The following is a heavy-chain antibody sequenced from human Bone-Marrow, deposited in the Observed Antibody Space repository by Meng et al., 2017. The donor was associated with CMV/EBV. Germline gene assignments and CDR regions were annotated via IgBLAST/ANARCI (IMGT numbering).Heavy chain of an antibody. CDR3: ATDRTDFFRTYYFDY. D-gene: IGHD3-3*01. Sequence: GESLKISCAASGFTFSSYAMNWVRQSPGKGLEWLLVISGSGDSTYYADSVKGRFTVSRDNSKNTLYLQMNSLRAEDTAIYYCATDRTDFFRTYYFDYWGQGTQVTVSS. J-gene: IGHJ4*02. CDR1: GFTFSSYA. V-gene: IGHV3-23*01. CDR2: ISGSGDST.